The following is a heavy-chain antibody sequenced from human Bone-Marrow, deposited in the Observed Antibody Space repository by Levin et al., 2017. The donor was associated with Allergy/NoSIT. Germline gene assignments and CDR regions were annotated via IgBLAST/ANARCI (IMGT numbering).Heavy chain of an antibody. CDR3: AKEGLAVAGYYFDS. V-gene: IGHV3-23*01. CDR2: ISGSGTIT. J-gene: IGHJ4*02. D-gene: IGHD6-19*01. CDR1: FFPFLLSS. Sequence: GGSLILSFSSSFFPFLLSSLLFFLPSPLKVLEFVSSISGSGTITHYAESVKGRFTISRDISKNMLHLQMNSLRAEDTAIYFCAKEGLAVAGYYFDSWGQGTLVTVSS.